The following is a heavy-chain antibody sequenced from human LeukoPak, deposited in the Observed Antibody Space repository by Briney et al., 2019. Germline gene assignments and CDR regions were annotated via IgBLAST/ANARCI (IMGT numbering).Heavy chain of an antibody. J-gene: IGHJ6*03. CDR1: GGSISSYY. Sequence: SETLSLTCTVSGGSISSYYWSWIRQPPGKGLEWIGYIYYSGSTNYNPSLKSRVTISVDTSKNQFPLKLRSVTAADTAVYYCVTGGSPYSYYYYMDVWGKGTTVTVSS. CDR2: IYYSGST. CDR3: VTGGSPYSYYYYMDV. V-gene: IGHV4-59*01. D-gene: IGHD5-12*01.